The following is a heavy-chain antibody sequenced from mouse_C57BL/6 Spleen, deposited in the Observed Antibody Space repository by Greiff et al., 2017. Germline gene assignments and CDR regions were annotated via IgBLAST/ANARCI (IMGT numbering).Heavy chain of an antibody. J-gene: IGHJ2*01. CDR3: ARENYGSSLELHFDY. Sequence: QVQLQQPGAELVKPGASVKLSCKASGYTFTSYWMHWVKQRPGQGLEWIGMIHPNSGSTNYNEKFKSKATLTVDKSSSTAYMQLSSLTSEDSAVYYCARENYGSSLELHFDYWGQGTTLTVSS. CDR2: IHPNSGST. D-gene: IGHD1-1*01. V-gene: IGHV1-64*01. CDR1: GYTFTSYW.